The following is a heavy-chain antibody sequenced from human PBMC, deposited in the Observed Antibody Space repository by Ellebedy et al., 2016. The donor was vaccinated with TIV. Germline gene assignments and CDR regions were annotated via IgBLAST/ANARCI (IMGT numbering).Heavy chain of an antibody. Sequence: MPSETLSLTCTVSGGSVSSGSYYWNWIRQPPGKGLEWIGYIYYNGSTNYNPSLKSRATISVDTSKNQFSLKLSSVTAADTAVYYCARDRVTMGGNWFDPWGQGTLVTVSS. V-gene: IGHV4-61*01. J-gene: IGHJ5*02. CDR2: IYYNGST. CDR3: ARDRVTMGGNWFDP. CDR1: GGSVSSGSYY. D-gene: IGHD3-10*01.